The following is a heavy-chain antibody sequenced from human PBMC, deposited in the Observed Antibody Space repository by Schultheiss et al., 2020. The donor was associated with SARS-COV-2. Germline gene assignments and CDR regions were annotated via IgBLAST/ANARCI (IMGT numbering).Heavy chain of an antibody. J-gene: IGHJ4*02. CDR3: ARDARYDY. CDR2: ISSSSSYI. Sequence: GGSLRLSCAASGFTFSSYAMHWVRQAPGKGLEWVSSISSSSSYIYYADSVKGRFTISRDNSKNTLYLQMNSLRAEDTAVYYCARDARYDYWGQGTLVTVSS. CDR1: GFTFSSYA. D-gene: IGHD1-1*01. V-gene: IGHV3-21*01.